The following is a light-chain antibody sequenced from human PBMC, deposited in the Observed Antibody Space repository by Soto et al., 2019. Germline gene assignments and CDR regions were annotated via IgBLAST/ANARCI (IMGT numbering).Light chain of an antibody. V-gene: IGKV3-20*01. J-gene: IGKJ1*01. CDR3: HQDFNLPWT. CDR1: QSVSSSY. Sequence: EIVLTQSPGTLSLSPGERATLSCRASQSVSSSYLAWYQQKPGQAPRLLIYGASSRATGIPDRFSGSGSGTDFTLTISSLQPEDFAVYFCHQDFNLPWTFGQGTRWIS. CDR2: GAS.